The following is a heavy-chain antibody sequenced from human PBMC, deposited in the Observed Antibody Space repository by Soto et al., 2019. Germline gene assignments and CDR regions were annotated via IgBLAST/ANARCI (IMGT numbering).Heavy chain of an antibody. CDR1: GGSISSSIYY. CDR3: ARRGAYDWKDNVDY. V-gene: IGHV4-39*01. D-gene: IGHD1-1*01. CDR2: IYYSGST. J-gene: IGHJ4*02. Sequence: PSETLSLTCTVSGGSISSSIYYWGWIRQPPGKGLEWIGSIYYSGSTYYNPSLKSRVTISVDTSKNQFSLKLSSVTAADTAVYYCARRGAYDWKDNVDYWGQGTLVTVSA.